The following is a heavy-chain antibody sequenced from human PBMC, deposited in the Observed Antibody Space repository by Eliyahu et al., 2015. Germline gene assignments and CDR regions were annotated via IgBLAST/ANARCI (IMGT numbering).Heavy chain of an antibody. V-gene: IGHV5-51*01. D-gene: IGHD3-9*01. Sequence: EVQLVQSGAEVKKPGESLKISCKGSGYSFTSYWIGWVRQMPGKGLEWMGIIYPGDSDTRYSPSFQGQVTISADKSISTAYLQWSSLKASDTAMYYCARHRAPYYDILTGTNWFDPWGQGTLVTVSS. CDR3: ARHRAPYYDILTGTNWFDP. CDR2: IYPGDSDT. CDR1: GYSFTSYW. J-gene: IGHJ5*02.